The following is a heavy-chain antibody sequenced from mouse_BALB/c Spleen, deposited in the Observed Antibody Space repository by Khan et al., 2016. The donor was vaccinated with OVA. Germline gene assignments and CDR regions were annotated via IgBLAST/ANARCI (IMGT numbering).Heavy chain of an antibody. CDR2: INPSTGYT. V-gene: IGHV1-7*01. CDR1: GYTFINYW. D-gene: IGHD1-1*01. CDR3: ARRGLRWDFNY. Sequence: QVQLQQSGAELAKPGASVKMSCKASGYTFINYWIVWVKQRPGQGLEWIGYINPSTGYTEYNQNFKDKATLTADTSSSTAYMQLSSLISEDSATYYCARRGLRWDFNYWGQGTTLTVSS. J-gene: IGHJ2*01.